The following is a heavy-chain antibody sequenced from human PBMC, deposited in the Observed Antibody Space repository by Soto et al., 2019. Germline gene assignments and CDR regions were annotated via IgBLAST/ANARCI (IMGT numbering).Heavy chain of an antibody. V-gene: IGHV5-51*01. CDR3: ARRFLHSSGWKYFDY. CDR1: GYSFDRYW. J-gene: IGHJ4*02. D-gene: IGHD6-19*01. Sequence: EVELVQSGAEVKKPGESLKISCKGFGYSFDRYWIGWVRQMPGKGLEWMGIIYPGDSDTRYSPSFQGQVTISADKSINTAYLQWSSLKASDSAMYYCARRFLHSSGWKYFDYWGQGTLVTVSS. CDR2: IYPGDSDT.